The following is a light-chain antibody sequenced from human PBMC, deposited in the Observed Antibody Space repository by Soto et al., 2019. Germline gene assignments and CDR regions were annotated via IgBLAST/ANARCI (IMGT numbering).Light chain of an antibody. CDR1: QSISSF. Sequence: DIQRTQSPSSLSASVGDRVTITCRASQSISSFLNWYQQKPGKAPKLLIYAASSLQSGVPSRFSGSGSGTDFTLTISSLQPEDFATYYCQQSYNTPRTFGQGTKV. CDR3: QQSYNTPRT. J-gene: IGKJ1*01. CDR2: AAS. V-gene: IGKV1-39*01.